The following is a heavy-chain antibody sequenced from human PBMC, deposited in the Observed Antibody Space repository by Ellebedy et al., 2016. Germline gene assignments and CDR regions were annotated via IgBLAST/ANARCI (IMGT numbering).Heavy chain of an antibody. CDR3: AASLVPAAYYGMDV. J-gene: IGHJ6*02. D-gene: IGHD2-2*01. CDR1: GFTFTSSA. V-gene: IGHV1-58*02. Sequence: SVKVSXKASGFTFTSSAMQWVRQARGQRLEWIGWIVVGSGNTNYAQKFQERVTITRDMSTSTAYMELSSLRSEDTAVYYCAASLVPAAYYGMDVWGQGTTVTVSS. CDR2: IVVGSGNT.